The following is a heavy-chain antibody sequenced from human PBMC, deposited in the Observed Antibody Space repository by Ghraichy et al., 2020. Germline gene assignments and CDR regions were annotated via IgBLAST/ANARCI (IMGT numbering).Heavy chain of an antibody. CDR3: AKEAADYEIGNYFYYGMDV. Sequence: GESLNISCVASGFTFKSYAMSWVRQSPGKGLEWVSSVNAGGTTSHYADSVRGRFTISRDNSQKTLYLQMNGLRVDDTAVYYCAKEAADYEIGNYFYYGMDVGGQGTAVTVS. CDR2: VNAGGTTS. J-gene: IGHJ6*02. V-gene: IGHV3-23*01. CDR1: GFTFKSYA. D-gene: IGHD4-17*01.